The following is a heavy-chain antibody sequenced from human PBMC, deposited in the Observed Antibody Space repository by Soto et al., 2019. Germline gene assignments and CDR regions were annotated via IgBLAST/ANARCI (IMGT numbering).Heavy chain of an antibody. J-gene: IGHJ4*02. CDR3: ARDRTGPHYFDY. CDR1: GFTFSSYS. CDR2: ISSSSSTI. D-gene: IGHD7-27*01. Sequence: EVQLVESGGGLVQPGGSLRLSCAVSGFTFSSYSMNWVRQAPGKGLEWGSYISSSSSTIYYADSVKGRFTISRDNAKNSLYLQMNSLRAEDTAVYYCARDRTGPHYFDYWGQGTLVTVSS. V-gene: IGHV3-48*01.